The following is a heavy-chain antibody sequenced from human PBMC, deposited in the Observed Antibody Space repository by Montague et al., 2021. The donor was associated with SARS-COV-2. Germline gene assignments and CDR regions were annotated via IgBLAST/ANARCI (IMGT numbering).Heavy chain of an antibody. Sequence: SETLSLTCTVAGDSVSHHFWAWIRQPPGKGLEWIGYVYYSRSSSPXPSLRCGVSIAVDTSKNQFSLSLSTVTAADTAIYYCVRDPAPSGSGTFFDYWGQGTLVAVSS. J-gene: IGHJ4*02. V-gene: IGHV4-59*02. CDR3: VRDPAPSGSGTFFDY. CDR1: GDSVSHHF. CDR2: VYYSRSS. D-gene: IGHD1-26*01.